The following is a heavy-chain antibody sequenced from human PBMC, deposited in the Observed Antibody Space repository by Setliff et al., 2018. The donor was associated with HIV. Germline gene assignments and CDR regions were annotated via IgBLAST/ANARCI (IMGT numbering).Heavy chain of an antibody. Sequence: SETLSLTCTVSDASFSSFYWSWIRQPPGKGLEWIGYVYSNGHTKYDPSLTSRVSISIDTSRKQFSLKLTSVTAADTAVYFCARVRGGXSRGFLDYWSQGILVTVSS. J-gene: IGHJ4*02. CDR1: DASFSSFY. V-gene: IGHV4-4*08. D-gene: IGHD3-16*01. CDR3: ARVRGGXSRGFLDY. CDR2: VYSNGHT.